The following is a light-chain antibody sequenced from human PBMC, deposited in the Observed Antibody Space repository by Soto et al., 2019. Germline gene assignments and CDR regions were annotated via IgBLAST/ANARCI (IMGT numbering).Light chain of an antibody. J-gene: IGKJ3*01. CDR1: QTITSRY. CDR3: QQYDNSPPT. CDR2: GAS. Sequence: EIVLTQSPGTLSLSPGERATLSCRASQTITSRYVAWYQQKLDQAPRLLIYGASNRATGMPDRFSGSGSGTDFTLTITSLEPEDFAVYYCQQYDNSPPTFGRGTTVDIK. V-gene: IGKV3-20*01.